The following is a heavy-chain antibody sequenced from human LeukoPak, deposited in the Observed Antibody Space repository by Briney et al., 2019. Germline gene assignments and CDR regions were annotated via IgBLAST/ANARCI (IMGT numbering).Heavy chain of an antibody. CDR2: ISSSSSTI. Sequence: GGSLRLYCAASGFTFSSYSMNWVRQAPGKGLEWVSYISSSSSTIYYADSVKGRFTISKDNAKNSLYLQMNSLRAEDTAVYYCARDGQWLVDDAFDIWGQGTMVTVSS. J-gene: IGHJ3*02. CDR3: ARDGQWLVDDAFDI. CDR1: GFTFSSYS. D-gene: IGHD6-19*01. V-gene: IGHV3-48*01.